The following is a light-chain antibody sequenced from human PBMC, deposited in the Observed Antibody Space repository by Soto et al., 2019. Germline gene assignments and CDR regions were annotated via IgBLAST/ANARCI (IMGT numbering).Light chain of an antibody. CDR1: SSNIGTNT. CDR3: ATWDDDLSAAV. Sequence: QSVLTQPPSASGTPGQSVTISCSGSSSNIGTNTVHWYQHLPGTAPKLLIYIDHNRPSGIPDRFSGSKSGTSASLAISGLQSEDEADYYCATWDDDLSAAVFGGGTQLTVL. V-gene: IGLV1-44*01. J-gene: IGLJ7*01. CDR2: IDH.